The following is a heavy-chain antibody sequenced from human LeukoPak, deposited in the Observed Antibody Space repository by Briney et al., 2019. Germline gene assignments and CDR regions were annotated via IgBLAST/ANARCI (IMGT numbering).Heavy chain of an antibody. J-gene: IGHJ4*02. D-gene: IGHD6-6*01. CDR1: GYTFTGYY. CDR3: ASVQYSSSPTDY. CDR2: INPNSGGT. Sequence: ASVKVSCKASGYTFTGYYMHWVRQAPGQGLEWMGRINPNSGGTNYAQKFQGRATLTRDTSISTAYMELSRLRSDDTAVYYCASVQYSSSPTDYWGQGTLVTVSS. V-gene: IGHV1-2*06.